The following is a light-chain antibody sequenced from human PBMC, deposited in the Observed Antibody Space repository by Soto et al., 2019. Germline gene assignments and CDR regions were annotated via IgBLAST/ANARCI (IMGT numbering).Light chain of an antibody. CDR2: GAS. CDR3: QQYNNWPLT. Sequence: EVVMTQSPATLSVSPGERATLSCRASQGVSSNLAWYQQKPGQAPRLLIYGASTGATGIPARFSGSGSGTEFTLTVSSLQSEDFAVYYWQQYNNWPLTFGGGTKVEIK. J-gene: IGKJ4*01. V-gene: IGKV3-15*01. CDR1: QGVSSN.